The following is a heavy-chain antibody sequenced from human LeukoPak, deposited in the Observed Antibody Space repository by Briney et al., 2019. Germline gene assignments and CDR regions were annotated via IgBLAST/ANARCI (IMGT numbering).Heavy chain of an antibody. Sequence: GGSLSLSCEVSGFTFSSYWVTWVRQAPGKGLEWVANIKQDGSATYYVDSAKGRFIISRDNAKNALYLHMSSLRAEDTAVYYCAREQGWTKKYYGMDVWGQGTTVTVSS. J-gene: IGHJ6*02. CDR3: AREQGWTKKYYGMDV. CDR1: GFTFSSYW. D-gene: IGHD3/OR15-3a*01. CDR2: IKQDGSAT. V-gene: IGHV3-7*01.